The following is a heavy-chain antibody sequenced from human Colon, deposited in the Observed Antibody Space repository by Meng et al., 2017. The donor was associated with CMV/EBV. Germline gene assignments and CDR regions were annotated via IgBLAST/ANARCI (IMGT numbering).Heavy chain of an antibody. D-gene: IGHD2-15*01. CDR1: GFAFSSYS. Sequence: GGSLRLSCVASGFAFSSYSMHWVRQAPGKGLEWVALISTDGTNKYYPDSVKGQFTISSDNSKNTLYLQMNSLRTDDTAMYYCAREMGHKKRIFDYWGQGTLVTVSS. V-gene: IGHV3-30-3*01. CDR2: ISTDGTNK. J-gene: IGHJ4*02. CDR3: AREMGHKKRIFDY.